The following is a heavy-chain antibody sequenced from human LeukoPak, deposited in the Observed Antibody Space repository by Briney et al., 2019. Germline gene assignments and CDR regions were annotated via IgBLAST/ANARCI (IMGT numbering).Heavy chain of an antibody. CDR2: INPNSGGT. V-gene: IGHV1-2*02. CDR3: ARLGGGATNY. CDR1: GYTLTELS. Sequence: ASVKVSCKVSGYTLTELSMHWVRQAPGQGLEWMGWINPNSGGTNYAQKFQGRVTMTRDTSISTAYMELSRLRSDDTAVYYCARLGGGATNYWGQGTLVTVSS. J-gene: IGHJ4*02. D-gene: IGHD1-26*01.